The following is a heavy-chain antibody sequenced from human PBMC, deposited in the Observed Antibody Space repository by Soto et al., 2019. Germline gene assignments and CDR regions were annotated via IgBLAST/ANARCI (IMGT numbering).Heavy chain of an antibody. D-gene: IGHD3-22*01. Sequence: ASVKVSCKASGYTFTSYGISWVRQAPGQGLEWMGWISAYNGNTNYAQKLQGRVTMTTDTSTSTAYMELRSLRSDDTAVYYCARGRPSYYDSSGYYLTPWGKGTLVPVSS. CDR3: ARGRPSYYDSSGYYLTP. CDR2: ISAYNGNT. V-gene: IGHV1-18*01. CDR1: GYTFTSYG. J-gene: IGHJ5*02.